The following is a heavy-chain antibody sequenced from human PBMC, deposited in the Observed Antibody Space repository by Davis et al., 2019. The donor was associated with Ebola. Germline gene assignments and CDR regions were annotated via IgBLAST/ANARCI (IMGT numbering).Heavy chain of an antibody. V-gene: IGHV1-8*03. D-gene: IGHD5-18*01. CDR1: GYTFTSYD. J-gene: IGHJ4*02. CDR2: MNPNSGNT. Sequence: ASVKVSCKASGYTFTSYDIHWVRQATGQGLEWMGWMNPNSGNTGYAQKFQGRVTITRNTSISTAYMELSSLRSEDTAVYYCARELGLGYSYGLIYWGQGTLVTVSS. CDR3: ARELGLGYSYGLIY.